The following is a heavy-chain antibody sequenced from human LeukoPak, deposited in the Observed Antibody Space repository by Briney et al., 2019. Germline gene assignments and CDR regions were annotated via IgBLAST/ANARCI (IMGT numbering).Heavy chain of an antibody. CDR2: IYTSGST. J-gene: IGHJ4*02. V-gene: IGHV4-4*09. CDR1: GGSISSYY. D-gene: IGHD2-15*01. CDR3: ARHCFRGYCLNY. Sequence: NPSENLSLNCTVSGGSISSYYWSWIRQPPGKGLEWIGYIYTSGSTNYNPSLKSRVTISVDTSKNQFSLKLSSVTAADTAVYYCARHCFRGYCLNYWGQGTLVTVSS.